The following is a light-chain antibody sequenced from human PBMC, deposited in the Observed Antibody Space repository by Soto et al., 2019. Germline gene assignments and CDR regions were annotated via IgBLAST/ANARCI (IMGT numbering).Light chain of an antibody. V-gene: IGKV3-15*01. J-gene: IGKJ1*01. CDR3: QQYNNWPSWT. CDR2: GAS. CDR1: QSVSSN. Sequence: EIVMTQSPATLSVSPGERATISCRASQSVSSNLAWYQQKPGQAPRLLIYGASTRATGIPARFSGSGSGTEFTITVSSLQSEDFAVYYCQQYNNWPSWTFGQGTKVEIK.